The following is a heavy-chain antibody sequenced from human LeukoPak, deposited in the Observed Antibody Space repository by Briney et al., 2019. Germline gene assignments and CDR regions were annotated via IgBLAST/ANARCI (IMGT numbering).Heavy chain of an antibody. D-gene: IGHD1-26*01. J-gene: IGHJ4*02. CDR2: IYYSGNT. V-gene: IGHV4-39*01. CDR1: GFTFSSYA. Sequence: GSLRLSCAASGFTFSSYAMTWVRQAPGKGLEWIGSIYYSGNTYYNPSLKSRVAISVDTSKNQFSLKLISVTAADSAVYYCTRVSAGATDYWGQGTLVTVSS. CDR3: TRVSAGATDY.